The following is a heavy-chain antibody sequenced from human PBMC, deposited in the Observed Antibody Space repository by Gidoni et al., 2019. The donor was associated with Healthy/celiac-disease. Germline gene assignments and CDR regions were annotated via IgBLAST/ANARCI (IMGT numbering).Heavy chain of an antibody. Sequence: QLQLQESCPGLVKPSETLSLTCTVSGCSIRSISYYWRWIRQPPGKGLEWIGSIYYSGSTYYNPSLKSRVTISVDTSKNQFALKLSSVTAADTAVYYCARDPFPPYSSSWYMDYYYYGMDVWGQGTTVTVSS. CDR1: GCSIRSISYY. J-gene: IGHJ6*02. V-gene: IGHV4-39*07. D-gene: IGHD6-13*01. CDR2: IYYSGST. CDR3: ARDPFPPYSSSWYMDYYYYGMDV.